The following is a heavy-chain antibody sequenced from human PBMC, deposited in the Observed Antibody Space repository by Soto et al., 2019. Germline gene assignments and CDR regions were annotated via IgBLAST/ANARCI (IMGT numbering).Heavy chain of an antibody. J-gene: IGHJ4*02. D-gene: IGHD3-10*01. CDR1: GFTFSSYA. CDR3: AKEDYYGSGSYYNVFGY. V-gene: IGHV3-23*01. CDR2: ISGSGGST. Sequence: EVQLLESGGGLVQPGGSLRLSCAASGFTFSSYAMSWVRQAPGKGLEWVSAISGSGGSTYYADSVTGRFTISIDNSKKTLCLQMISLRAEDTAVYYCAKEDYYGSGSYYNVFGYWGQGTLVTVSS.